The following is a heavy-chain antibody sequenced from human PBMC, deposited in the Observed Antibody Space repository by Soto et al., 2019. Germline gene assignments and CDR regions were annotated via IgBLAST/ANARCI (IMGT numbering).Heavy chain of an antibody. V-gene: IGHV2-5*02. CDR2: IYWDDDK. CDR1: GFSLITSGVG. J-gene: IGHJ5*02. CDR3: AHIVSGCFT. Sequence: QITLKESGTTLVKPTQTFTLTCTTSGFSLITSGVGVGWIRQPPGKALEWLALIYWDDDKRYIPSLRSRLTITENTSKNQVALTMTSTDPVDTATYSCAHIVSGCFTWGRGAMVTVSS. D-gene: IGHD3-16*01.